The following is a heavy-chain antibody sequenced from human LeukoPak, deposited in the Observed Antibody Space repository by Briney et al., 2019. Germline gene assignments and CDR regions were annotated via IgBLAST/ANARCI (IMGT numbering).Heavy chain of an antibody. J-gene: IGHJ4*02. V-gene: IGHV1-69*04. CDR3: ARDLGSSSWYGLDY. CDR1: GGTFSSYA. Sequence: SVKVSCKASGGTFSSYAISWVRQAPGQGFEWMGRIIPILGIANYAQKFQGRVTITADKSTSTAYMELSSLRPEDTAVYYCARDLGSSSWYGLDYWGQGTLVTVSS. D-gene: IGHD6-13*01. CDR2: IIPILGIA.